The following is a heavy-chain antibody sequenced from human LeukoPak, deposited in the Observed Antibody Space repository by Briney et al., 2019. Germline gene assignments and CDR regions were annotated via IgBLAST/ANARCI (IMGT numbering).Heavy chain of an antibody. V-gene: IGHV3-11*04. CDR1: GFTFRDYN. J-gene: IGHJ4*02. CDR2: INTGGGSI. Sequence: PGGSLRLSCAASGFTFRDYNMSWIRQAPGKGLEYISYINTGGGSIYYAGSVKGRFTISRDNAKNSLYLQMNNVRAEDTAVYYCAGTSTHCLDCWGQGTLVTVSS. D-gene: IGHD2-21*02. CDR3: AGTSTHCLDC.